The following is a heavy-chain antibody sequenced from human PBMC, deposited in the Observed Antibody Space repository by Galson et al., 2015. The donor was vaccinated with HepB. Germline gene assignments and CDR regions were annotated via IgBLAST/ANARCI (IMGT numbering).Heavy chain of an antibody. CDR2: IKSKADGGTT. J-gene: IGHJ4*02. CDR3: ATLTMIILHNDY. D-gene: IGHD3-22*01. V-gene: IGHV3-15*01. Sequence: SLRLSCAASGFTFSSYGMHWIRQAPGKGLEWVGRIKSKADGGTTDYAAPVQGRFTISRDDSKNTLYLQMNSLKTEDTAVYYCATLTMIILHNDYWGQGTLVTVSS. CDR1: GFTFSSYG.